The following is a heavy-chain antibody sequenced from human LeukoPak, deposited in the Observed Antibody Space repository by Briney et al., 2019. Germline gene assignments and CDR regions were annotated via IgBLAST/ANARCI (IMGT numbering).Heavy chain of an antibody. CDR3: ARVSSSSSSPFDY. J-gene: IGHJ4*02. V-gene: IGHV4-59*01. D-gene: IGHD6-6*01. Sequence: PSETLSLTRTVSGGSISSYYWSWIRQPPGKGLEWIGYIYYSGSTNYNPSLKSRVTISVDTSKNQFSLKLSSVTAADTAVYYCARVSSSSSSPFDYWGQGTLVTVSS. CDR1: GGSISSYY. CDR2: IYYSGST.